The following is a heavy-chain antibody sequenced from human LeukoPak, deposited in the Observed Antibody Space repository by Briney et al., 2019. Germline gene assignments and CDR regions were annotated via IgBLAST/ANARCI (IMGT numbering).Heavy chain of an antibody. CDR3: ARHTSAWYYFDC. CDR1: GFTFSDYW. CDR2: IKQDGSEK. V-gene: IGHV3-7*01. D-gene: IGHD6-19*01. Sequence: GGSLRLSCAASGFTFSDYWMSWVRQAPGKGLEWVANIKQDGSEKYYVDSVKGRFTISRDNAKNSLYLQMNSLRAEDTAVYYCARHTSAWYYFDCWGQGTLVTVSS. J-gene: IGHJ4*02.